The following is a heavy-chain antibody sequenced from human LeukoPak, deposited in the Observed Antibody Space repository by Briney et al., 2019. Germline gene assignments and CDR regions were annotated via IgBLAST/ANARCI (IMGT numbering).Heavy chain of an antibody. CDR1: GVSISSSSYY. Sequence: SETLSLTCTVSGVSISSSSYYWGWIRQPPGKGLEWIGSIYYSGSTYYNPSLKSRVTISVDTSKNQFSLKLSSVTAADTAVYYCARSSYYYDSSGYGCWGQGTLVTVSS. J-gene: IGHJ4*02. CDR2: IYYSGST. V-gene: IGHV4-39*01. D-gene: IGHD3-22*01. CDR3: ARSSYYYDSSGYGC.